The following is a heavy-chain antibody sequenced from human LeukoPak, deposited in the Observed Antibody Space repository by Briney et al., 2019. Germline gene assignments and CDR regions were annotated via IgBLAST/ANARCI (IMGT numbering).Heavy chain of an antibody. CDR3: ARTSALWYALDY. CDR2: ISSSSRYI. V-gene: IGHV3-21*01. D-gene: IGHD2-15*01. J-gene: IGHJ4*02. Sequence: GGSLRLSCAASGFTFSSYSMNWVRHAPGKGLEWVSSISSSSRYIYYTGSVKGRFTISRANAKNSRYLQVNGLTAEDTAVDYCARTSALWYALDYWGQGTLVTVSS. CDR1: GFTFSSYS.